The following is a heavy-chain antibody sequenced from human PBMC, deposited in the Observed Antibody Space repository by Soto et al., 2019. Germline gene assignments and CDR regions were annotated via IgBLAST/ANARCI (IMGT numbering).Heavy chain of an antibody. CDR1: GDSIGSHY. V-gene: IGHV4-59*08. CDR3: ARLPNSGRNPPFDS. CDR2: IHYSGIT. J-gene: IGHJ4*02. D-gene: IGHD1-26*01. Sequence: QVQLQESGPRLVKPSETLSLTCTVSGDSIGSHYWSWVRQSPGKGLECIGYIHYSGITIYNPSLKGRVTLSLDTSTNQFSLKLTPVTAADTAVYYCARLPNSGRNPPFDSWGQGTLVNVSS.